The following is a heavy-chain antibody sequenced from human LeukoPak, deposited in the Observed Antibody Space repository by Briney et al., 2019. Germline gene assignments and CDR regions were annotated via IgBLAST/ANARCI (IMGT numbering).Heavy chain of an antibody. CDR1: GSSISSYY. Sequence: PSETLSLTCTVSGSSISSYYWSWIRQPAGKGLEWIGRIYTSGSTNYNPSLKSRVTMSVDTSKNQFSLKLSSVTAADTAVYYCARDNPHFWSGYPYYFDYWGQGTLVTVSS. D-gene: IGHD3-3*02. CDR2: IYTSGST. J-gene: IGHJ4*02. CDR3: ARDNPHFWSGYPYYFDY. V-gene: IGHV4-4*07.